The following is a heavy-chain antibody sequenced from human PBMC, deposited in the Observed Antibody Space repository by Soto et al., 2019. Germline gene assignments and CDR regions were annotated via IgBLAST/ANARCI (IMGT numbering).Heavy chain of an antibody. CDR3: TSVDSNGYYPQNHY. CDR2: IIPILGRA. V-gene: IGHV1-69*01. CDR1: GGSFSSFS. D-gene: IGHD3-22*01. J-gene: IGHJ4*02. Sequence: QVILAQSGAEVTKPGSSVKVSCKVSGGSFSSFSINWVRQAPGQRFEWMGGIIPILGRANVTQKFQDRVTFTADESTATAYMTLSSLTSEDTAFYNCTSVDSNGYYPQNHYWGPGTQVTVSS.